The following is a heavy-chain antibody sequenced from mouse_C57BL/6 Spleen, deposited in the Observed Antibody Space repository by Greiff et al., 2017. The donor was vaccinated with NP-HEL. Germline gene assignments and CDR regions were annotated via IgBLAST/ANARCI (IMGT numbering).Heavy chain of an antibody. CDR3: TTGGYDGSYAMDY. J-gene: IGHJ4*01. CDR2: IDPENGDT. D-gene: IGHD2-2*01. Sequence: VQLQQSGAELVRPGASVKLSCTASGFNIKDDYMHWVKQRPEQGLEWIGWIDPENGDTEYASKFQGKATITADTSSNTAYLQLSSLTSEDTAVYYCTTGGYDGSYAMDYWGQGTSVTVSS. V-gene: IGHV14-4*01. CDR1: GFNIKDDY.